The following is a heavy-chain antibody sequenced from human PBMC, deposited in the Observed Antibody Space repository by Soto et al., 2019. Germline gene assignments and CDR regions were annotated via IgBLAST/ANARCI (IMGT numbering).Heavy chain of an antibody. J-gene: IGHJ5*02. Sequence: QLQLVQSGAEVERPGASVRVSCKAYGYPFSKYGISWIRQAPGQGLEWMGWIKPDNGDTNYAQKFQGRVTMTTDTSSNTAYMELRSLRSDDTAVYYCATSYDSGFDHWGQGPLVSVSS. V-gene: IGHV1-18*04. CDR3: ATSYDSGFDH. D-gene: IGHD5-12*01. CDR1: GYPFSKYG. CDR2: IKPDNGDT.